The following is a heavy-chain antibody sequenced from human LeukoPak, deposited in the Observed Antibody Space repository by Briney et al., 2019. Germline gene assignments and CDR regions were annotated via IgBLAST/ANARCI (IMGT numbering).Heavy chain of an antibody. CDR1: GYTFTGYY. D-gene: IGHD2-2*01. CDR3: ARVGLVVVPAAPGAFDI. CDR2: INPNSGGT. J-gene: IGHJ3*02. V-gene: IGHV1-2*02. Sequence: ASVKVSCKASGYTFTGYYMHWVRQAPGQGLEWMGWINPNSGGTNYAQKFQGRVTMTRDTSISTAYMELSRLRSDDTAVYYCARVGLVVVPAAPGAFDIWGQGTMVTVSS.